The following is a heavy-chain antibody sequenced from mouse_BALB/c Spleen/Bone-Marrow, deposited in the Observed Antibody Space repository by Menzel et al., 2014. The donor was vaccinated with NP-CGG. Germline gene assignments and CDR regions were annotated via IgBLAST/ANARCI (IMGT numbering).Heavy chain of an antibody. CDR1: GFTFSSYA. V-gene: IGHV5-9-1*01. J-gene: IGHJ2*01. CDR2: ISSGGSYA. D-gene: IGHD1-1*01. CDR3: ARFITSLVYFDY. Sequence: LMESGGGLVKPGGSLKLSCAASGFTFSSYAMSWVRQTPEKRLEWVATISSGGSYAYYPDSVKGRFTISRDNAKNTLYLQMSSLRSEDTAMYYCARFITSLVYFDYWGQGTTLTVSS.